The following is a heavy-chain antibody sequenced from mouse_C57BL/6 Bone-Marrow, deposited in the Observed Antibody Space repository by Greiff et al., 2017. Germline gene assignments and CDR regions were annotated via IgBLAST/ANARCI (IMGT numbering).Heavy chain of an antibody. CDR1: GFNIKDAY. J-gene: IGHJ4*01. D-gene: IGHD1-1*01. Sequence: EVQLQESGAELVRPGASVTLSCTASGFNIKDAYMHWVKQRPEQGLEWIGWIDPENGDTEYASKFPGKATITADTSSNTAYLQLSSLTSEDTAVYYCTTSVVDTDYAIGYWGQGTSVTVSS. V-gene: IGHV14-4*01. CDR2: IDPENGDT. CDR3: TTSVVDTDYAIGY.